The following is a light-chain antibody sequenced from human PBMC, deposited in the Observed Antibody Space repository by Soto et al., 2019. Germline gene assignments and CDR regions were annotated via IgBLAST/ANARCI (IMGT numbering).Light chain of an antibody. Sequence: EIVLTQSPGTLSLSPGERATLSCRASQSVSSNYLAWYQQKPGQAPWLLIYGASSRATGIPDRFSGSGSGTDFTLTISRLEPEDFAVYYCQQYGSSPQYTFGQGTKLEIK. V-gene: IGKV3-20*01. CDR1: QSVSSNY. J-gene: IGKJ2*01. CDR3: QQYGSSPQYT. CDR2: GAS.